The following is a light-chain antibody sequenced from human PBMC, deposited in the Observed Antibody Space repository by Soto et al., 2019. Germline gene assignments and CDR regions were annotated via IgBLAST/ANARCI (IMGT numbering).Light chain of an antibody. CDR1: QSIGNH. V-gene: IGKV3D-15*01. Sequence: EIVVTQSPATLSVSPGERATLSCRASQSIGNHLAWYQQKPGQAPRLLIYGASTRATTIPARFSGSGSGTDFTLTISSLQSGDFAVYSCQQYRAWPLSFGGGTKVEIK. CDR3: QQYRAWPLS. CDR2: GAS. J-gene: IGKJ4*01.